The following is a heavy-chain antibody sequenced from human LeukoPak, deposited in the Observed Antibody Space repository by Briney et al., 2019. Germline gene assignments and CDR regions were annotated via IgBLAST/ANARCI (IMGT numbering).Heavy chain of an antibody. J-gene: IGHJ4*02. CDR2: IYYSGSI. D-gene: IGHD5-12*01. Sequence: SETLSLTCTVSGGSISSYYWSWIRQPPGKGLEWIGDIYYSGSINYNPSLKSRVTISVDTSKNQFSLKLSSVTAADTAVYYCARGSRGYSGYESFDYWGQGTLVTVSS. CDR3: ARGSRGYSGYESFDY. V-gene: IGHV4-59*01. CDR1: GGSISSYY.